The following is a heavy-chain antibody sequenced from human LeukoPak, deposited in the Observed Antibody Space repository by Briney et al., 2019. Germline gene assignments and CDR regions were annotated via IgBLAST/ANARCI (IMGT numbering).Heavy chain of an antibody. Sequence: SETLSLTCTVSGGSISSYYWSWIRQPPGKGLEWIGYIYYSGSTNYSPSLKSRVTISVDTSKNQFSLKLSSVTAADTAVYYCARDVNSGSYAVWGQGTLVTVSS. D-gene: IGHD1-26*01. CDR1: GGSISSYY. CDR2: IYYSGST. CDR3: ARDVNSGSYAV. V-gene: IGHV4-59*01. J-gene: IGHJ4*02.